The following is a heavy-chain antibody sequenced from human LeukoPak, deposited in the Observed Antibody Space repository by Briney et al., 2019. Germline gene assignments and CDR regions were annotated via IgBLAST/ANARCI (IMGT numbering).Heavy chain of an antibody. V-gene: IGHV3-23*01. J-gene: IGHJ4*02. CDR3: AKSGYSRFDY. Sequence: GGSLRLSCAASGFTFSSSAMSWVRQAPGKGLEWVSTISGSGSGSSTYYADSVKGRFTISRDNSKNTLYLQMNSLRAEDTAVYYCAKSGYSRFDYWGQGTLVTVSS. D-gene: IGHD5-24*01. CDR2: ISGSGSGSST. CDR1: GFTFSSSA.